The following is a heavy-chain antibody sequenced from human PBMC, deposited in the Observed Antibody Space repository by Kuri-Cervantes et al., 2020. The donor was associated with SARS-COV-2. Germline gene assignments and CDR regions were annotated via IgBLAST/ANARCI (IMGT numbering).Heavy chain of an antibody. Sequence: GSLRLSCTVSGGSVSSGSYYWSWIRQPPGKGLEWIGYIYYSGSTNYNPSLKSRVTISVDTSKNQFSLKLSSVTAADTAVYYCARLSYYYDSSGYYGGNWFDPWGQGTLVTVSS. CDR2: IYYSGST. CDR1: GGSVSSGSYY. J-gene: IGHJ5*02. D-gene: IGHD3-22*01. CDR3: ARLSYYYDSSGYYGGNWFDP. V-gene: IGHV4-61*01.